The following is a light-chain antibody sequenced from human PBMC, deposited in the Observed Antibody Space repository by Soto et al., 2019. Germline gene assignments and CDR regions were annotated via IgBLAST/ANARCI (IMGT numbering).Light chain of an antibody. V-gene: IGKV3-11*01. Sequence: EIVMTQSPATLSVSPGERATFSCRASQSVSINLAWYQQKPGQAPRLLIYDASNRATGIPARFSGSGSGTDFTLTISSLEPEDFSVYYCQQRYNWPITFGQGTRLEIK. CDR1: QSVSIN. J-gene: IGKJ5*01. CDR2: DAS. CDR3: QQRYNWPIT.